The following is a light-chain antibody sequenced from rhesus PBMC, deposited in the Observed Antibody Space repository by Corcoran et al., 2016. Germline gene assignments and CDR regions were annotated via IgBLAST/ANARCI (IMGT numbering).Light chain of an antibody. Sequence: IVLTQSPTSLAVSQGERVTISCTASSSVSTSYLQRYQQQPGFPPMLFVYGTSSLASGVPARVSGGGSGTSYTRPSSSMEAEDAANYNCQQGNSIPRTFGQGTKVEIK. V-gene: IGKV3-42*01. CDR2: GTS. CDR3: QQGNSIPRT. CDR1: SSVSTS. J-gene: IGKJ1*01.